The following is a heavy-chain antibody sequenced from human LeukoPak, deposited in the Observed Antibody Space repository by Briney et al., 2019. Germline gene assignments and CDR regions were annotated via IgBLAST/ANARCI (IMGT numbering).Heavy chain of an antibody. CDR2: ISSSGSTI. CDR1: GFTFSSYE. D-gene: IGHD5-18*01. CDR3: AKKGDTAMAAYYSYYMDV. V-gene: IGHV3-48*03. Sequence: GGSLRLSCAASGFTFSSYEMNWVRQAPGKGLEWVSYISSSGSTIYYADSVKGRFTISRDNSKNMLYLQMNSLRAEDTAVYYCAKKGDTAMAAYYSYYMDVWGKGTTVTVSS. J-gene: IGHJ6*03.